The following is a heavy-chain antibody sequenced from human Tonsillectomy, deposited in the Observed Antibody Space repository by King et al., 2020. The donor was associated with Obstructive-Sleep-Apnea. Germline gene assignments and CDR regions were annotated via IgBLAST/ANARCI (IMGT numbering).Heavy chain of an antibody. CDR2: INHSGNT. CDR1: GGSFSGHY. J-gene: IGHJ4*02. CDR3: APPFQPLDY. D-gene: IGHD2-2*01. V-gene: IGHV4-34*01. Sequence: VQLQQWGAGLLKPSETLSLTCAVYGGSFSGHYWSWIRQPPGKGLEWIGEINHSGNTNYNPSLKSRVTISVDTSKNQFSLKLNSVTAADTAVYYCAPPFQPLDYWGQGTLVTVSS.